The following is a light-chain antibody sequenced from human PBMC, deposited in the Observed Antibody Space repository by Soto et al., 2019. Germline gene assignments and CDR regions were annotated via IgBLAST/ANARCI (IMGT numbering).Light chain of an antibody. CDR1: QSVSSSY. J-gene: IGKJ1*01. CDR2: GAS. V-gene: IGKV3-20*01. Sequence: EIVLTQSPATLSLSPGERATLSCRASQSVSSSYLAWYQQRPGQAPRLLIYGASSRATGIPDRFSGSGSGTDFTLTISRLEAEDFAVYYCQQYGSSSWTFGQGTKVDI. CDR3: QQYGSSSWT.